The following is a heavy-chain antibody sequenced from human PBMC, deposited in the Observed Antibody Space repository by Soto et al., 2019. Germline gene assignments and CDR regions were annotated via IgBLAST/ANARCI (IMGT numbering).Heavy chain of an antibody. V-gene: IGHV1-8*01. CDR2: MNPNRGNT. J-gene: IGHJ6*01. CDR3: ARGNTDAYCGLDV. CDR1: GNTFTSYD. D-gene: IGHD2-2*02. Sequence: QVQLVQSGAEVKTPGASVKVSCKASGNTFTSYDIIWVRQATGQGLEWMGWMNPNRGNTGYAPKFQGRVTMTMNTSISTAYMELDGVRSGDRAVYYCARGNTDAYCGLDVWRQGPTVTVSS.